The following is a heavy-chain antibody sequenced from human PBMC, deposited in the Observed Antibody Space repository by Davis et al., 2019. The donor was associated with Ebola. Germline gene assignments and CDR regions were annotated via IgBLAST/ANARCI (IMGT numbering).Heavy chain of an antibody. J-gene: IGHJ4*02. CDR2: ISSSGGST. CDR1: GFTFSTYA. V-gene: IGHV3-23*01. Sequence: GESLKISCAASGFTFSTYAMGWVRQAPGKGLEWVSGISSSGGSTYYADSVKGRFTISRDNSKNTLYLQMNSLRAEDTDVYYCARVRWTSGYYLDYWGQGTLVTVSS. CDR3: ARVRWTSGYYLDY. D-gene: IGHD3-22*01.